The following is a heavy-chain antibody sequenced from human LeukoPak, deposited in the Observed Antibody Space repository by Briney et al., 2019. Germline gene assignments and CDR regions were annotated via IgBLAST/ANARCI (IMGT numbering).Heavy chain of an antibody. D-gene: IGHD3-16*01. Sequence: ASVTVSCKASSYTFTTYGISWVRQAPGQGLEWMGWITTYSGNTYYAQKLQGRVTMTTDTSTSTAYMELRSLRSDDTAVYYCATPLIGQGVSLGYWGQGALVTVSS. V-gene: IGHV1-18*01. J-gene: IGHJ4*02. CDR1: SYTFTTYG. CDR3: ATPLIGQGVSLGY. CDR2: ITTYSGNT.